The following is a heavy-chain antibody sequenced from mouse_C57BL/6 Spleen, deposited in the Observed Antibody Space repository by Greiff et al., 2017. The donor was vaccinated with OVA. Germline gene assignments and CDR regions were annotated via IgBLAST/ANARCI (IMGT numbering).Heavy chain of an antibody. J-gene: IGHJ2*01. CDR2: IYPGVGDT. Sequence: VQLQQSGPELVKPGASVKISCKASGYAFSSSWMNWVKQRPGKGLEWIGRIYPGVGDTNYNGKFKGKATLTADKSSSTAYMQLSSLTSEDSAVYFCARCDGYGYFDYWGQGTTLTVSS. D-gene: IGHD2-3*01. V-gene: IGHV1-82*01. CDR1: GYAFSSSW. CDR3: ARCDGYGYFDY.